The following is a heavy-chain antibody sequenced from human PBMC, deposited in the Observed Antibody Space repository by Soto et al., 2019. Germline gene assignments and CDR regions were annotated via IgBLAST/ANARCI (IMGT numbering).Heavy chain of an antibody. V-gene: IGHV4-31*03. Sequence: QVQLQESGPGLVKPSETLSHTCTVSGGPFSRGGYYWSWIRQNPGKGLECIGYIFYTGSTYYNPTLKSRVTRSVDTCKRQCSLNMSSATAADKADYYGARVYSVKYHGYFDWWGQGALVTVTS. D-gene: IGHD6-13*01. CDR3: ARVYSVKYHGYFDW. CDR2: IFYTGST. J-gene: IGHJ4*02. CDR1: GGPFSRGGYY.